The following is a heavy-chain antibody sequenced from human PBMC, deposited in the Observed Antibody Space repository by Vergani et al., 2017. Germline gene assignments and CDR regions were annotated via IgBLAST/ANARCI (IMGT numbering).Heavy chain of an antibody. V-gene: IGHV1-69*04. Sequence: QVQLVQSGAEVKKPGSSVKVSCKASGGTFSSYAISWVRQAPGQGLEWMGRIIPILGIPNYAQKFQGRVTITADKSTSTAYMELSSLRSEDTAVYYCARLRLLYMDAFDIWGQGTMVTVSS. D-gene: IGHD3-3*01. J-gene: IGHJ3*02. CDR1: GGTFSSYA. CDR3: ARLRLLYMDAFDI. CDR2: IIPILGIP.